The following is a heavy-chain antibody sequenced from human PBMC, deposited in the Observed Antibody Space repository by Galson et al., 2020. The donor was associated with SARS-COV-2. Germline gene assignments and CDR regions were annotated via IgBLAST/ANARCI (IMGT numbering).Heavy chain of an antibody. CDR2: IYYSAST. J-gene: IGHJ4*02. D-gene: IGHD5-18*01. CDR1: GASIRSGAYD. V-gene: IGHV4-31*03. CDR3: ARVSIESYVQKAVDS. Sequence: SETLSLTCTVSGASIRSGAYDWHWVRPHPGKGLEWIGSIYYSASTYYNPSLKSRVTMSVATSNTQFSLKLTSVTAADTAVYYCARVSIESYVQKAVDSWGQGIVVAFSS.